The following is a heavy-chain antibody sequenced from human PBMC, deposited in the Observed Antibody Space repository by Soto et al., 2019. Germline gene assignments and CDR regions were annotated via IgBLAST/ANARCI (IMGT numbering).Heavy chain of an antibody. Sequence: GGSLRLSCAASGFTFSDYYMSWIRQAPGKGLEWVSYISSSGSTIYYADSVKGRFTISRDNAKNSLYLQMNSLRAEDTAVYYCARDRARRGSSSNRDYYYYYGMDVWGQGTTVTVS. V-gene: IGHV3-11*01. J-gene: IGHJ6*02. D-gene: IGHD6-6*01. CDR3: ARDRARRGSSSNRDYYYYYGMDV. CDR2: ISSSGSTI. CDR1: GFTFSDYY.